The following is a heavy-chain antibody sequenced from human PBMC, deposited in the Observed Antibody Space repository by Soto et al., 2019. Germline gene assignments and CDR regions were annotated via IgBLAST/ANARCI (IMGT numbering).Heavy chain of an antibody. CDR3: ARKDIVTTNWFDP. V-gene: IGHV4-34*01. J-gene: IGHJ5*02. CDR1: GESFIGYY. D-gene: IGHD5-12*01. CDR2: INHGGST. Sequence: QVHLQQWGAGLLKPSETLSLTCAVYGESFIGYYWTWIRQSPGKGLEWVGEINHGGSTNYNPSLKSRVNISIDTSKNQFSLKLTSVTAADTSVYYCARKDIVTTNWFDPWGQGTLVTVSS.